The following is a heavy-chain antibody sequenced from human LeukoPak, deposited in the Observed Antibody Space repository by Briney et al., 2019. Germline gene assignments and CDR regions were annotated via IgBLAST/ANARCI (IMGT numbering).Heavy chain of an antibody. V-gene: IGHV3-23*01. Sequence: GGSLRLSCAASGFTFSGYAMSWVRQAPGKGLEWVSAISGSGGSTYYADSVKGRFTISRDNSKNTLYLQMNSLRAEDTAVYYCARDLSRYGSGAFDYWGQGTLVTVSS. CDR2: ISGSGGST. CDR3: ARDLSRYGSGAFDY. J-gene: IGHJ4*02. CDR1: GFTFSGYA. D-gene: IGHD3-10*01.